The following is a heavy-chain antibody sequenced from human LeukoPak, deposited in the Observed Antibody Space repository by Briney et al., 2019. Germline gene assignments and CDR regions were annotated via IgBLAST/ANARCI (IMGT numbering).Heavy chain of an antibody. CDR3: ARLELPDAFDI. D-gene: IGHD1-26*01. CDR2: IYYSGST. Sequence: PSETLSLTCTVSGGSISSGGYYWSWIRQHPGKGLEWIGYIYYSGSTNYNPSLKSRVTISVDTSKNQFSLKLSSVTAADTAVYYCARLELPDAFDIWGQGTMVTVSS. J-gene: IGHJ3*02. CDR1: GGSISSGGYY. V-gene: IGHV4-61*08.